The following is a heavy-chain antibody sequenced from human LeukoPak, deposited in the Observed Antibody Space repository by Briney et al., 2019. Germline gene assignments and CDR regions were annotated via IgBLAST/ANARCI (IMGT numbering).Heavy chain of an antibody. Sequence: ASVKVSCKASGYTFTSYYMHWVRQAPGQGLEWMGIINPSGGSTSYAQKFQGRVTMTRDTSTSTVYMELSSQRSEDTAVYYCARVRSSGYPDYWGQGTLVTVSS. J-gene: IGHJ4*02. V-gene: IGHV1-46*01. D-gene: IGHD3-22*01. CDR3: ARVRSSGYPDY. CDR1: GYTFTSYY. CDR2: INPSGGST.